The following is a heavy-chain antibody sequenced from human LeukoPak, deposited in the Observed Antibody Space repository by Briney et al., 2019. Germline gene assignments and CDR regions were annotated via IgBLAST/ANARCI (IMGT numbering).Heavy chain of an antibody. CDR2: ISYDGSNK. D-gene: IGHD3-10*01. CDR3: ARDRREELLWFGELLNYYYGMDV. CDR1: GFTFSSYA. Sequence: GKSLRLSCAAYGFTFSSYAMNWVRQAPGKGLEWVAVISYDGSNKYYADSVKGRVTISRDNSKNTLYLQMNSLRAEDMAVYYCARDRREELLWFGELLNYYYGMDVWGQGTTVTVSS. V-gene: IGHV3-30-3*01. J-gene: IGHJ6*02.